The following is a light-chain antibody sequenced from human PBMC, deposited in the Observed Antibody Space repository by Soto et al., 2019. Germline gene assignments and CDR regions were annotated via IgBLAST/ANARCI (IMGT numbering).Light chain of an antibody. CDR3: QQYYSIPET. Sequence: DIVMTQSPDSLAVSLGERATINCKSSQSVLYSSNNNNYLAWYQQKPGQPPKLLIYWASTRESGVPDRFSGSGSGTDVTLTISSLQAEDVAVYYCQQYYSIPETFGQGTKVEIK. CDR1: QSVLYSSNNNNY. J-gene: IGKJ1*01. CDR2: WAS. V-gene: IGKV4-1*01.